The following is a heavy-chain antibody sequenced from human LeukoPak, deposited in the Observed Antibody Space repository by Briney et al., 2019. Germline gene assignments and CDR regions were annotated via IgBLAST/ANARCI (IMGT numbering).Heavy chain of an antibody. V-gene: IGHV4-59*01. CDR1: GGSISSYS. CDR3: AREITMVRGGRHWFDP. CDR2: IYYSGST. J-gene: IGHJ5*02. D-gene: IGHD3-10*01. Sequence: SETLSLTCTVSGGSISSYSWSWIRQPPGKGLEWIGYIYYSGSTNYNPSLKSRVTISVDTSKNQFSLKLSSVTAADTAVYYCAREITMVRGGRHWFDPWGQGTLVTVSS.